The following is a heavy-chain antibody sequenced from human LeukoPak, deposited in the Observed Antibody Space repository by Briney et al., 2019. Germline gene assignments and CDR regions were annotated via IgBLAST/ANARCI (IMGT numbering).Heavy chain of an antibody. J-gene: IGHJ4*02. CDR2: ISGSGGST. D-gene: IGHD4-17*01. V-gene: IGHV3-23*01. Sequence: GGSLRLSCAASGFTFSSYAMSWVRQAPGKGLEWVSAISGSGGSTYYADSVKSRFTISRDNSKNTLYLQMNSLRAEDTAVYYCAKDSSLMGYGDYDDYFDYWGQGTLVTVSS. CDR1: GFTFSSYA. CDR3: AKDSSLMGYGDYDDYFDY.